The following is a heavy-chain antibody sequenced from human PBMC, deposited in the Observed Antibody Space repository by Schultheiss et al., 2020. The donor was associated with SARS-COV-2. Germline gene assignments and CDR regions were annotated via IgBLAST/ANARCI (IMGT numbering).Heavy chain of an antibody. J-gene: IGHJ6*02. Sequence: GGSLRLSCAASGFTFSSYGMHWVRQAPGKGLEWVSAISGSGGSTYYADSVKGRFTISRDNSKNTVYLQMNTLRVEDTAVYYCARDYYGMDVWGQGTTVTVSS. V-gene: IGHV3-23*01. CDR2: ISGSGGST. CDR3: ARDYYGMDV. CDR1: GFTFSSYG.